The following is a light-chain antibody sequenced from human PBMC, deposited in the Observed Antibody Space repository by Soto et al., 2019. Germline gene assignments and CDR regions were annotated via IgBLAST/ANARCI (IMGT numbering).Light chain of an antibody. CDR3: QTWGTVTPVI. CDR2: VNRDGTH. J-gene: IGLJ2*01. CDR1: SGHTNYA. V-gene: IGLV4-69*01. Sequence: QPVLTQSPSASASLGASVKLTCTLDSGHTNYAIAWHQQQPKKGPRYLMKVNRDGTHIKGDGIPDRFSGSSSVAERYLTISSLQSEDEADYYCQTWGTVTPVIFGGGNKRTVL.